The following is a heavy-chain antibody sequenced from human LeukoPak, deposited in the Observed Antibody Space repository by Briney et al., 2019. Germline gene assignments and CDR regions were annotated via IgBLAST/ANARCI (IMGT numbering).Heavy chain of an antibody. V-gene: IGHV1-2*02. CDR1: GYTFTDYY. Sequence: ASVKVSCKASGYTFTDYYLHWVRQAPGQGLEWMGWINPKSGVTDSKMKFQGRVTLTRDTSITTAYMELSSLRFDDTAVYYCARSVLRSFEIDYWGQGTPVTVSS. J-gene: IGHJ4*02. CDR3: ARSVLRSFEIDY. CDR2: INPKSGVT. D-gene: IGHD3-9*01.